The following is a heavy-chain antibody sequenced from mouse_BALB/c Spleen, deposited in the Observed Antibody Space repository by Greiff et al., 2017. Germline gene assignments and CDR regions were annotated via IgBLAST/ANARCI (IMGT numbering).Heavy chain of an antibody. Sequence: EVQGVESGGGLVQPGGSRKLSCAASGFTFSNFGMHWVRQAPEKGLEWVAYISSGSTTIYYADTVKGRFTISRDNPENTLFLQMTSLRSEDTAMYYCASVDDSYYYAMDYWGQGTSVTVSS. J-gene: IGHJ4*01. D-gene: IGHD2-4*01. CDR3: ASVDDSYYYAMDY. V-gene: IGHV5-17*02. CDR2: ISSGSTTI. CDR1: GFTFSNFG.